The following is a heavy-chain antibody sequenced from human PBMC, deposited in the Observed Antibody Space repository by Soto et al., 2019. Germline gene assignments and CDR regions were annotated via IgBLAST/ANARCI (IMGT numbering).Heavy chain of an antibody. J-gene: IGHJ6*02. CDR2: IYHSGST. CDR3: ARDDHIVVVPTSLGAMDV. Sequence: QVQLQESGPGLVKPSETLSLTCAVYGGSISSNKWWSWVHQPPGKGLEWIGEIYHSGSTNYNPSLKSRVTISLDKSKNQFSLKLTSVTAADSAVYYCARDDHIVVVPTSLGAMDVWGQGTTVTVSS. D-gene: IGHD2-2*01. CDR1: GGSISSNKW. V-gene: IGHV4-4*02.